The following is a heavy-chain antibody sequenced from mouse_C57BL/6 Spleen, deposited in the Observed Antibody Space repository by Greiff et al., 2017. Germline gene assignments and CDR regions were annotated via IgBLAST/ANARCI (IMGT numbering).Heavy chain of an antibody. V-gene: IGHV1-64*01. Sequence: QVQLQQPGAELVKPGASVKLSCKASGYTFTSYWMHWVKQRPGQGLEWIGMIHPNSGSTNYNEKFKSKATLTVDKSSSTAYMQLSSLTSEDSAVYYCASPLDGYYGFAYWGQGTLVTVSA. CDR1: GYTFTSYW. CDR3: ASPLDGYYGFAY. CDR2: IHPNSGST. J-gene: IGHJ3*01. D-gene: IGHD2-3*01.